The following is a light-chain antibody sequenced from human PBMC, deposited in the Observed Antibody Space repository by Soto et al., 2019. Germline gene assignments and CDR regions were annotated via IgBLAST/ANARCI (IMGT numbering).Light chain of an antibody. V-gene: IGKV3-11*01. CDR1: QSVDFY. Sequence: EIVLTQSPATLSLSPGDRATLSCRASQSVDFYLAWFQQKPGQPPRLLIYDGVNRTLGIPARFSASGSVTDFTLTIDSLQPEDFAVYYCQQRGNWPRITFGQGTRLEMK. CDR2: DGV. J-gene: IGKJ5*01. CDR3: QQRGNWPRIT.